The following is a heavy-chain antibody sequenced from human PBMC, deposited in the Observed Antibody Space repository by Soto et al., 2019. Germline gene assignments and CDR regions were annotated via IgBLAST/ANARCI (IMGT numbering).Heavy chain of an antibody. CDR3: ARGRPYVDSSSWYLFDY. J-gene: IGHJ4*02. D-gene: IGHD6-13*01. CDR1: GFTFSSYD. Sequence: GGSLRLSCAASGFTFSSYDMHWVRQATGKGLEWVSAIGTAGDTYYPGSVKGRFTISRENAKNSLYLQMNSLRAGDTAVYYCARGRPYVDSSSWYLFDYWGQGTLVTVSS. V-gene: IGHV3-13*01. CDR2: IGTAGDT.